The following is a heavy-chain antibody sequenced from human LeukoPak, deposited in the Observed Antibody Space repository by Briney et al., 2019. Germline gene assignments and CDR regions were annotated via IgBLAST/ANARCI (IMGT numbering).Heavy chain of an antibody. CDR2: IYPGDSDT. V-gene: IGHV5-51*01. Sequence: GESLKISCKGSGHRFTNYWIGWVRQMPGKGLEWMGIIYPGDSDTRYSPSFQGLLTISADKSISTAYLQWSSLKASDTATYYCARRKDGVDVWGQGTTVTVSS. J-gene: IGHJ6*02. CDR1: GHRFTNYW. CDR3: ARRKDGVDV.